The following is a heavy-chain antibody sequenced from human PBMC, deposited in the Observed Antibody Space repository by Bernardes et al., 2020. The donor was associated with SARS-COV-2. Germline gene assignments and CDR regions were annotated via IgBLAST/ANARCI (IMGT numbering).Heavy chain of an antibody. CDR3: AKGSRHYYGSGSYYNVYYFDY. CDR1: GFTFSSYA. CDR2: ISCIGGST. V-gene: IGHV3-23*01. D-gene: IGHD3-10*01. Sequence: GGSLRLSCAASGFTFSSYAMSWVRQDPGKGLEWVSAISCIGGSTYYADYVKGRFTISRDNSKNTLYLQMNSLRAEDTAVYYCAKGSRHYYGSGSYYNVYYFDYWHQGTLVTISS. J-gene: IGHJ4*02.